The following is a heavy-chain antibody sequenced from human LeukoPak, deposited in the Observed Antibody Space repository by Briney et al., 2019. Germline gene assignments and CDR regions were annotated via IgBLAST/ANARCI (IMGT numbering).Heavy chain of an antibody. J-gene: IGHJ4*02. V-gene: IGHV4-4*07. CDR2: IYTSGST. CDR1: GGSMFYNH. CDR3: ARGNGYSYGPFDY. Sequence: PSETLSLTCTVSGGSMFYNHWNWIRQPAGKGLEWIGRIYTSGSTTYNPSLKSRVTISVDTSKNQFSLNLSSVTAADTAVYYCARGNGYSYGPFDYWGQGTLVTVSS. D-gene: IGHD5-18*01.